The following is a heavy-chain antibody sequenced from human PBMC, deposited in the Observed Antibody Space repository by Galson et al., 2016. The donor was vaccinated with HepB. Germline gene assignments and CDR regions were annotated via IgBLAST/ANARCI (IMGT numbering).Heavy chain of an antibody. CDR3: ARVQKGVVVTWFYYFVDF. CDR1: GGSFSSYY. V-gene: IGHV4-34*01. D-gene: IGHD2-21*02. J-gene: IGHJ6*03. Sequence: SETLSLTCAVYGGSFSSYYWNWIRQPPGKGLEWIGEINLSGNTNYNPSLKSRVSISLDTSKNQFSLRLGSVTAADTGVYYCARVQKGVVVTWFYYFVDFWGKGTAVTVSS. CDR2: INLSGNT.